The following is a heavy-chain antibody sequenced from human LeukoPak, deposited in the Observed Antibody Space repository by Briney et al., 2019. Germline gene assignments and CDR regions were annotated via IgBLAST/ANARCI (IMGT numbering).Heavy chain of an antibody. D-gene: IGHD3-3*01. CDR1: GFTFSSYA. Sequence: GGSLRLSCAASGFTFSSYAMSWVRQAPGKRLEWVSAISGGGGTTYYADSVKGRFTISRDNSKNTLFLQMNSLRAEDTAVYYCARAGVVSNPNSYWYFDLWGRGTLVTASS. J-gene: IGHJ2*01. V-gene: IGHV3-23*01. CDR2: ISGGGGTT. CDR3: ARAGVVSNPNSYWYFDL.